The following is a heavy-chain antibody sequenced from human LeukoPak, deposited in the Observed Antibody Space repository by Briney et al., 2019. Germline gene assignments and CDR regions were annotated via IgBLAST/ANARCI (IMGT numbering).Heavy chain of an antibody. CDR3: YYGDYYFDY. J-gene: IGHJ4*02. CDR1: GGSFSGYY. Sequence: SETLSLTCAVYGGSFSGYYWSWIRQPPGKGLEWIGEINHSGSTNYNPSLKSRVTISVDTSKKQFSLKLSSVTAADTAVYYCYYGDYYFDYWGQGTLVTVSS. CDR2: INHSGST. D-gene: IGHD4-17*01. V-gene: IGHV4-34*01.